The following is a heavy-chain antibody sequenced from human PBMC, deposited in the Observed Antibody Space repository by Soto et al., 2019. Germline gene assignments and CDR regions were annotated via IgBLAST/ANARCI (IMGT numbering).Heavy chain of an antibody. CDR3: ARKGVYGSGSYYKHYGMDV. CDR1: GGSFSGYY. V-gene: IGHV4-34*01. Sequence: SETLSLTCAVYGGSFSGYYWSWIRQPPGKGLEWIGEINHSGSTNYNPSLKSRVTISVDTSKNQFSLKLSSVTAADTAVYYCARKGVYGSGSYYKHYGMDVWGQGTTVTVSS. CDR2: INHSGST. J-gene: IGHJ6*02. D-gene: IGHD3-10*01.